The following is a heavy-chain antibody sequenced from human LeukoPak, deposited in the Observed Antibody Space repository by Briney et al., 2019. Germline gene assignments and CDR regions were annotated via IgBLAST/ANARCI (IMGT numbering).Heavy chain of an antibody. CDR1: GLTFSSYS. J-gene: IGHJ6*02. D-gene: IGHD2-15*01. V-gene: IGHV3-21*01. CDR3: GRVRCSGGSCYPYYFYGMDV. CDR2: ISSSSSYI. Sequence: KPGGSLRLSCAASGLTFSSYSMNWVRQAPGRGLEWVSSISSSSSYIYYADSVKGRFTISRDNAKNSLCLQMNSLRAEDTAVYYCGRVRCSGGSCYPYYFYGMDVWGQGTTVTVSS.